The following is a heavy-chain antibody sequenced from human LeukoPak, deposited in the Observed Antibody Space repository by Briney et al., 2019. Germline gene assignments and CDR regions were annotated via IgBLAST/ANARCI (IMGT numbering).Heavy chain of an antibody. CDR2: ISDSGGST. CDR3: AKGSSNWLDHYYFDF. D-gene: IGHD6-13*01. CDR1: GFTFSSYA. J-gene: IGHJ4*02. Sequence: QSGGSLRLSCAASGFTFSSYAVSWVRQAPGKELAWVSAISDSGGSTQYADSVKGRFTISRDNSKNTLYLQMNSLRVEDTAVYYCAKGSSNWLDHYYFDFWGQGTLVTVSS. V-gene: IGHV3-23*01.